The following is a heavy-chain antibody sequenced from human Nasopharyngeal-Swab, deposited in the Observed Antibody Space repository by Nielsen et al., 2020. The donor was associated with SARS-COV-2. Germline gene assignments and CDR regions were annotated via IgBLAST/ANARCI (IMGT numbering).Heavy chain of an antibody. CDR3: ARDRAWDSSGWDYYYGMDV. D-gene: IGHD6-19*01. Sequence: RQAPGKGLEWIGYIYYGGSTNYNPSLKSRVTISVDTSKNQFSLKLSSVTAADTAVYYCARDRAWDSSGWDYYYGMDVWGQGTTVTVSS. J-gene: IGHJ6*02. CDR2: IYYGGST. V-gene: IGHV4-59*01.